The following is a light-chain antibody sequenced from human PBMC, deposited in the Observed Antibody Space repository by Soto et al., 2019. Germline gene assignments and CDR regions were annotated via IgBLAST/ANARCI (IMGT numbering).Light chain of an antibody. V-gene: IGKV1-5*03. CDR2: KAS. Sequence: DIQMTQSPSTLSASVGDRVTITCRASQSISSWLAWYQQKPGKAPKLLIYKASSLESGVPSRFSGSGSGTEFTLTISSLQPDYFATYSCQQYNSSPTFGQGTKVELK. J-gene: IGKJ1*01. CDR1: QSISSW. CDR3: QQYNSSPT.